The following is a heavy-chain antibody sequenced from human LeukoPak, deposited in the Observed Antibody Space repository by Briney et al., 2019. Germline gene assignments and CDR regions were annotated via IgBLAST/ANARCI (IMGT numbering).Heavy chain of an antibody. Sequence: PGGSLRLSCAASGFTFSSYNMHWVRQAPGKGLEWVAVISYDGSNKYYADSVKGRFTISRDNSKNTLYLQMNSLRVEDTAVFYCVKDQGRGGYSYGYDYWGQGSLVTVSS. CDR3: VKDQGRGGYSYGYDY. V-gene: IGHV3-30*18. D-gene: IGHD5-18*01. CDR1: GFTFSSYN. CDR2: ISYDGSNK. J-gene: IGHJ4*02.